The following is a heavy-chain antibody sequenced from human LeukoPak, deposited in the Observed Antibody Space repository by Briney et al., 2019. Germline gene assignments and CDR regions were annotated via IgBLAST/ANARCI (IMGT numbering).Heavy chain of an antibody. CDR3: ASGFMGYDRSGYYDDAFDI. CDR1: GGTFSSYA. D-gene: IGHD3-22*01. J-gene: IGHJ3*02. Sequence: SVKVSCKASGGTFSSYAISWVRQAPGQGLEWMGGIIPIFGTANYAQKFQGRVAMTRDTSISTAYMELSRLRSDDTAVYFCASGFMGYDRSGYYDDAFDIWGQGTMVTVSS. V-gene: IGHV1-69*05. CDR2: IIPIFGTA.